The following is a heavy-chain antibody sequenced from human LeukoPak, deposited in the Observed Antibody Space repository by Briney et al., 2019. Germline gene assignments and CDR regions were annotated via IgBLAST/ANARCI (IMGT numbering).Heavy chain of an antibody. CDR2: ISKNGGNT. V-gene: IGHV3-64D*06. J-gene: IGHJ4*02. CDR3: VKDLSDRDVDY. D-gene: IGHD2-21*02. CDR1: GFTFSWYG. Sequence: GGSLRLSCSGSGFTFSWYGMNWVRQAPGRGLEYVSAISKNGGNTYYVDSVKGRFTISRDNSKNTLYLQMNSLRVEDTAVYFCVKDLSDRDVDYWGQGTLVTVSS.